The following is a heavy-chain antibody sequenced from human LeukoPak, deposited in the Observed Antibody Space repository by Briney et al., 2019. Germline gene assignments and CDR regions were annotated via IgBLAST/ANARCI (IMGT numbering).Heavy chain of an antibody. CDR3: AREGYCSSTSCYRGSAFDI. V-gene: IGHV1-69*05. CDR1: GGTFSSYA. CDR2: IIPIFGTA. J-gene: IGHJ3*02. Sequence: GASVKVSCKASGGTFSSYAISWVRQAPGQGLEWMGGIIPIFGTANYAQKFQGRVTITTDESTSTAYMELSSLRSEDTAVYYCAREGYCSSTSCYRGSAFDIWGQGTMVTVSS. D-gene: IGHD2-2*02.